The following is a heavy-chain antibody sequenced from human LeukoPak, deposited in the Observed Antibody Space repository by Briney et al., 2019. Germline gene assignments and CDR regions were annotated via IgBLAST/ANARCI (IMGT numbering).Heavy chain of an antibody. CDR2: IYYSGST. CDR3: VRNYYGSGSYGWYFDL. V-gene: IGHV4-59*08. CDR1: GGSISSYY. Sequence: SETLSLTCTVPGGSISSYYWSWIRQPPGKGLEWIGYIYYSGSTNYNPSLKSRVTISVDTSKNQFSLKLSSVTAADTAVYYCVRNYYGSGSYGWYFDLWGRGTLVTVSS. J-gene: IGHJ2*01. D-gene: IGHD3-10*01.